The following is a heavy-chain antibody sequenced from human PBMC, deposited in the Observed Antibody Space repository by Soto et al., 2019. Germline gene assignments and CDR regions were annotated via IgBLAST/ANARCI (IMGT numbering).Heavy chain of an antibody. J-gene: IGHJ2*01. V-gene: IGHV1-69*12. D-gene: IGHD1-1*01. CDR1: GGTFSSYA. Sequence: QVQLVQSGAEVKKPGSSVKVSCKASGGTFSSYAISWVRQAPGQGLEWMGGIIPIFGTANYAQKFQGRVTITADESTSTDYMELSSLRSEDTAVYYCARDRGYNPYWYFDLWGRGTLVTVSS. CDR3: ARDRGYNPYWYFDL. CDR2: IIPIFGTA.